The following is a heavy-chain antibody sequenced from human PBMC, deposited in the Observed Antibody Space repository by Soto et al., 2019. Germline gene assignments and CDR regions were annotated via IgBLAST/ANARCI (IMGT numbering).Heavy chain of an antibody. CDR1: GGSFSGYY. V-gene: IGHV4-34*02. CDR2: IDHSGIT. CDR3: ARPSVRHGAFDI. J-gene: IGHJ3*02. Sequence: QVQLQQWGAGLLKPSETLSLSCAVYGGSFSGYYWTWIRQSPGKGLEWIGEIDHSGITNYDPSLKSRVTLSVDTSKNQFYLMLSSVTAADTAVYYCARPSVRHGAFDIWGQGTMVTVSS. D-gene: IGHD6-19*01.